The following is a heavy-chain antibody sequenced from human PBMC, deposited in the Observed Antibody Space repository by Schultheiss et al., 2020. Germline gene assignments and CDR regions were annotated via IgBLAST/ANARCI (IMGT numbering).Heavy chain of an antibody. Sequence: GGSLRLSCAASGFSFSNYAMHWVRQAPGKGLEWVAVISYNGRNIYYADSVKGRFTISRDNSKNTLYLQMDSLRAEDTAVYYCSREHLNSYGHDYWGQGILVTVSS. CDR1: GFSFSNYA. V-gene: IGHV3-30*04. CDR2: ISYNGRNI. J-gene: IGHJ4*02. D-gene: IGHD5-18*01. CDR3: SREHLNSYGHDY.